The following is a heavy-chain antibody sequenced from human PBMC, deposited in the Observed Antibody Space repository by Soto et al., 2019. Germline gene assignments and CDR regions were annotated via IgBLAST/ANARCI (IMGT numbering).Heavy chain of an antibody. V-gene: IGHV3-11*01. CDR1: GFTFSDYY. Sequence: QVQLVESGGGLVKPGGSLRLSCAASGFTFSDYYMSWIRQAPGKGLEWVSYISSSGSTIYYADSVKGRFTISRDNAKNSLYLQMNSLRAEDRAVYYFARSPPLRLYLDIVASFFDYWGQGTLVTVSS. J-gene: IGHJ4*02. CDR2: ISSSGSTI. CDR3: ARSPPLRLYLDIVASFFDY. D-gene: IGHD5-12*01.